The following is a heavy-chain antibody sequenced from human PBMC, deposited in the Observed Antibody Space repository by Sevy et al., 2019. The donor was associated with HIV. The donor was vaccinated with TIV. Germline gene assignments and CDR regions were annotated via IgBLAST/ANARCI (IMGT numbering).Heavy chain of an antibody. D-gene: IGHD3-3*01. CDR1: GFDVNENY. J-gene: IGHJ6*02. V-gene: IGHV3-53*01. CDR2: IYSGDTGGRT. CDR3: ARERLVSAGGYYNCYFGMDV. Sequence: GGCLRLSCAASGFDVNENYMSWVRQAPGKGLEWVSIIYSGDTGGRTYYADSVKDRLTTSRDNSQNTLYLRINSLSPEDSAVYYRARERLVSAGGYYNCYFGMDVWGQGTTVTVSS.